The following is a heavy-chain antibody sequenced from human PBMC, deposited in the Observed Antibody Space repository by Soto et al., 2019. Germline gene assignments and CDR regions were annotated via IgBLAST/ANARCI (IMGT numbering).Heavy chain of an antibody. CDR1: GDSISSYF. J-gene: IGHJ3*01. D-gene: IGHD3-22*01. CDR2: MFHSGRT. Sequence: SETLSLTCTVSGDSISSYFWTWIRQPPGKALEWIGYMFHSGRTNYNPSLTSRVTMSADTSNNQFSLTLTSVTAADTAVYYCAKAVKYYDSTGYDAFAVWGQGRMVTVS. CDR3: AKAVKYYDSTGYDAFAV. V-gene: IGHV4-59*01.